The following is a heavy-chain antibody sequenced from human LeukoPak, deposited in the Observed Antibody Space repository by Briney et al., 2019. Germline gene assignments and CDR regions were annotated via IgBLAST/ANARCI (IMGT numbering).Heavy chain of an antibody. J-gene: IGHJ4*02. D-gene: IGHD3-22*01. Sequence: SETLSLTCAVYGGPFSGYYWSWIRQPPGKGLEWIGEINHSGSTNYNPSLKSRVTISVDTSKNQFSLKLSSVTAADTAVYYCARVRGNYYEYQRNFDYWGQGTLVTVSS. CDR3: ARVRGNYYEYQRNFDY. CDR1: GGPFSGYY. CDR2: INHSGST. V-gene: IGHV4-34*01.